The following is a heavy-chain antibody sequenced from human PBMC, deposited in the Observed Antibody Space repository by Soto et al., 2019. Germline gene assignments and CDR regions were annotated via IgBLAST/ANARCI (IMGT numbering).Heavy chain of an antibody. CDR3: AAGGLYYDFWSGYYPYYYGMDV. D-gene: IGHD3-3*01. V-gene: IGHV1-58*01. CDR2: IVVGSGNT. Sequence: SVKVSCKASGFTFTSSAVQWVRQARGQRLEWIGWIVVGSGNTNYAQKFQERVTITRDMSTSTAYMEPSSLRSEDTAVYYCAAGGLYYDFWSGYYPYYYGMDVWGQGTTVTVSS. CDR1: GFTFTSSA. J-gene: IGHJ6*02.